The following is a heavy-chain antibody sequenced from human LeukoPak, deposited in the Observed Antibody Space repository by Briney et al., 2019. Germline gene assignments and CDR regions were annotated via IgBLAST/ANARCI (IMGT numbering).Heavy chain of an antibody. V-gene: IGHV3-30-3*01. D-gene: IGHD6-19*01. Sequence: GGSLRLSCAASGFSLSTYPMHWVRQAPGKGLEWVAVISYDGTTKYYADSVKGRFTISRDNSKNTLYLQMNSLRAEDTAVYYCARDPDSSGWFDYWGQGTLVTVSS. CDR2: ISYDGTTK. J-gene: IGHJ4*02. CDR3: ARDPDSSGWFDY. CDR1: GFSLSTYP.